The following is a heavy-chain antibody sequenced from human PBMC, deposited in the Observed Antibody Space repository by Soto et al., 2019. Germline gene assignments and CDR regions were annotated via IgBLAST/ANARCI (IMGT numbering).Heavy chain of an antibody. V-gene: IGHV3-74*01. CDR3: VRGTSDWPGIDY. CDR2: ISSADT. J-gene: IGHJ4*02. Sequence: EVQLVESGGGLVQPGGSPRLSCSASGFTFRIYWMHWARQAPGKGLEWVSYISSADTDYADSVQGRFTISRDNAKNTLYLQMNSLRAEDTAVYYCVRGTSDWPGIDYWGQGTLVTVS. CDR1: GFTFRIYW. D-gene: IGHD2-21*02.